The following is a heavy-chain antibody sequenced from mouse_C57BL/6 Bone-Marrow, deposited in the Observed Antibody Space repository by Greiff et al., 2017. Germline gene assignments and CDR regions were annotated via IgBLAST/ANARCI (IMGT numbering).Heavy chain of an antibody. CDR1: GYTFTRYG. CDR3: ARSNLLLRLYYFDY. Sequence: QVQLQQSGAELARPGASVKLSCKASGYTFTRYGISWVKQRTGQGLEWIGEIYPRSGNTYYNEKFKGKATLTADKSSSTAYMELRSLTSEDSAVYFCARSNLLLRLYYFDYWGQGTTLTVSS. D-gene: IGHD1-1*01. V-gene: IGHV1-81*01. CDR2: IYPRSGNT. J-gene: IGHJ2*01.